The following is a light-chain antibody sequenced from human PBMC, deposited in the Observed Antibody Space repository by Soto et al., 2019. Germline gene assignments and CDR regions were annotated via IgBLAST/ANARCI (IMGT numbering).Light chain of an antibody. CDR3: CSFAGGGNPVL. J-gene: IGLJ2*01. V-gene: IGLV2-8*01. Sequence: QSALTQPPSASGSLGQSVTISCTGTSSDVGGYNYVSWHQQHPGKAPKGMIYEVTKRPPGVPDRFSGSKSGNTASLTVSGLQAEDEADYYCCSFAGGGNPVLLGGGTKLTVL. CDR2: EVT. CDR1: SSDVGGYNY.